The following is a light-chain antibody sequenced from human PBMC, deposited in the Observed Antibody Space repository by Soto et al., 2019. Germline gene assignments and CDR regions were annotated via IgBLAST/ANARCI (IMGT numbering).Light chain of an antibody. CDR3: CSYAGSSTYVV. CDR2: EVS. V-gene: IGLV2-23*02. Sequence: QSALTQPASVSGSPGQSITISCTGTSSDVGSYNLVSWYQHHPGKAPKLMIYEVSKRPSGVSNRFSGSKSGNTASLTISGLQAEHEADYYCCSYAGSSTYVVFGGGTKLTVL. J-gene: IGLJ2*01. CDR1: SSDVGSYNL.